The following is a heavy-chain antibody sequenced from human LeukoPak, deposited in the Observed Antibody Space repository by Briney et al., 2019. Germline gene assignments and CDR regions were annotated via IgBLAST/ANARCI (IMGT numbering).Heavy chain of an antibody. V-gene: IGHV4-59*08. Sequence: PSETLSLTCTVSGGTISSSYWNWIRQPPGKGLEWIGYIYDSGSTKYNTPLKSRVTISVATSANQFPMKLSPVTATATDVYYCASWYYSGSAFDYWGQGTLVTGSS. D-gene: IGHD6-19*01. CDR3: ASWYYSGSAFDY. J-gene: IGHJ4*02. CDR1: GGTISSSY. CDR2: IYDSGST.